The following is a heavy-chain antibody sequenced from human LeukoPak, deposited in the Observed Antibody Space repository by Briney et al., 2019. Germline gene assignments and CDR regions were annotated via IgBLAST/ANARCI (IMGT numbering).Heavy chain of an antibody. J-gene: IGHJ6*03. CDR3: ARDRSNAAGGAYYYMDV. CDR2: INPNSGGT. CDR1: GYTFTGYY. Sequence: ASVKVSCKASGYTFTGYYMHWVRQAPGQGLEWMGRINPNSGGTNYAQKFQGRVTMTRDTSFSTAYMELSRLRSDDTAVYYCARDRSNAAGGAYYYMDVWGKGTTVTVSS. D-gene: IGHD3-16*01. V-gene: IGHV1-2*06.